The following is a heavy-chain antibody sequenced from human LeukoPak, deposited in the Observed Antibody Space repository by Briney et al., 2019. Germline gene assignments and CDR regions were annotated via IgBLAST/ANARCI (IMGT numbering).Heavy chain of an antibody. CDR2: IIPIFGTA. J-gene: IGHJ3*02. Sequence: SVNVSCKASGCTFSSYAISWVRQAPGQGLEWMGGIIPIFGTANHAQKFQGRVTITTDESTSTAYMELSSLRSEDTAVYYCARETFIRSFDIWGEGTMVTVSS. V-gene: IGHV1-69*05. CDR3: ARETFIRSFDI. CDR1: GCTFSSYA. D-gene: IGHD2-21*01.